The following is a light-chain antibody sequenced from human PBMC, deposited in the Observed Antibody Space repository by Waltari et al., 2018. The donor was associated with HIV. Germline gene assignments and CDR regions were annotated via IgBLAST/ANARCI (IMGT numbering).Light chain of an antibody. V-gene: IGLV3-1*01. CDR2: QNT. CDR3: QAWDRSTVV. J-gene: IGLJ2*01. CDR1: EFGDQY. Sequence: SYELTQPPSVSVSPGQTASITCSGDEFGDQYACWYQQRPGQSPVLVIYQNTKRTPGLPGRFSGCNYGNTATLTIGGKQAMDEADSYCQAWDRSTVVFGGGTKLTVL.